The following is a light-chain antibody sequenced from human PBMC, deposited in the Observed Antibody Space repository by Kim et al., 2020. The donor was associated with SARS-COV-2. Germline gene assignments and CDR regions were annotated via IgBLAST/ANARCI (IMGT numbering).Light chain of an antibody. V-gene: IGLV1-40*01. Sequence: VNISCTGGRSNMGEGYGVHWYQHLPGTAPKLLIYKTSYRPSGVPDRFSGSKSGTSASLAITGLQAEDEADYYCQSYDSSLSGSSVFGTGTKVTVL. CDR2: KTS. J-gene: IGLJ1*01. CDR3: QSYDSSLSGSSV. CDR1: RSNMGEGYG.